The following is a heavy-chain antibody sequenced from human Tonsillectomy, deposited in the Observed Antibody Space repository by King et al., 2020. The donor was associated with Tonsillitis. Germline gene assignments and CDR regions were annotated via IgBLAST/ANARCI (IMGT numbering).Heavy chain of an antibody. J-gene: IGHJ5*02. V-gene: IGHV4-30-4*07. Sequence: QLQESGPGLVKPSQTLSLTCAVSGGSISSGGYSWSWIRQPPGKGLEWIGYIYYSGSTYYNPSLKSRVTISIDTSKNQFSLKLSSVTAADTALYYCATSRLRYFDWLPQGWFDPWGQGTLVTVSS. D-gene: IGHD3-9*01. CDR2: IYYSGST. CDR1: GGSISSGGYS. CDR3: ATSRLRYFDWLPQGWFDP.